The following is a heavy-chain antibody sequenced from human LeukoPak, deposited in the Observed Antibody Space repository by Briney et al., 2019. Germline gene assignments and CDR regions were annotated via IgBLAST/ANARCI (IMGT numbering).Heavy chain of an antibody. CDR3: AKDPGYSSILYWFDP. CDR1: GFTFSSYW. V-gene: IGHV3-7*03. CDR2: IKQDGSEK. D-gene: IGHD6-13*01. Sequence: GGSLRLSCAASGFTFSSYWMSWVRQAPGKGLEGVANIKQDGSEKYYVDSVKGRFTISRDNAKNSLYLQLNSLRAEDTAVYYCAKDPGYSSILYWFDPWGQGTLVTVSS. J-gene: IGHJ5*02.